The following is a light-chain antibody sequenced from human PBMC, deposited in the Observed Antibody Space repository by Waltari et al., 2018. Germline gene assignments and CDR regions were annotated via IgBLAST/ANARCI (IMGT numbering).Light chain of an antibody. CDR3: ATWVDSLNGWV. J-gene: IGLJ3*02. CDR1: NSNIGRNA. Sequence: QSVLTQPPSASGTPGQRVTISCSGSNSNIGRNAVNWYQQLPETAPKLLIYTDNQRPSGVPDRFSGSKSGTSASLAISGLQSEDEADYHCATWVDSLNGWVFGGGTKVTVL. V-gene: IGLV1-44*01. CDR2: TDN.